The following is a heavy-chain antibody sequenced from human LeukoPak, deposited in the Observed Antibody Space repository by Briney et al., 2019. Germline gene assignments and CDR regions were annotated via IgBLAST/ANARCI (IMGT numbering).Heavy chain of an antibody. CDR2: INAYNGNT. V-gene: IGHV1-18*01. CDR3: ARVVGNSGNWFDP. D-gene: IGHD4-23*01. Sequence: GASVKVSCKASGYTFTSYGISWVRQATGQGLEWMGWINAYNGNTNYAQKLQGRVTMTTDTSTSTANMELRSLRSDDTAVYYCARVVGNSGNWFDPWGQGTLVTVSS. J-gene: IGHJ5*02. CDR1: GYTFTSYG.